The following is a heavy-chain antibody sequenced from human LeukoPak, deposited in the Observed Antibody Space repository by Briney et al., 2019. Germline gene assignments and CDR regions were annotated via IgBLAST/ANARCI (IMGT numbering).Heavy chain of an antibody. D-gene: IGHD3-10*01. CDR2: IYYSGST. V-gene: IGHV4-59*01. Sequence: PSETLSLTCTVSGGSISSYYWSWIRQPPGKGLEWIGYIYYSGSTNYNPSPKSRVTISVDTSKNQFSLKLSSVTAADTAVYYCAGVIRGVIGTYFDYWGQGTLVTVSS. J-gene: IGHJ4*02. CDR1: GGSISSYY. CDR3: AGVIRGVIGTYFDY.